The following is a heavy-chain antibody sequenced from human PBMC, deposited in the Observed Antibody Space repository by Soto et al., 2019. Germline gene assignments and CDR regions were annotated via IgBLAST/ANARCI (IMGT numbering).Heavy chain of an antibody. Sequence: EVQLLESGGGLVQPGGSLRLSCAASGFTFNIFAMSWVRQAPGKGLEWVSAISAGGGSTYYADSVKGRFTVSKDNSKNTLDLQMNSLRAEDTAVYYCAKDVDPWFGELQYSDYWGQGTLVTVSS. J-gene: IGHJ4*02. CDR1: GFTFNIFA. CDR2: ISAGGGST. V-gene: IGHV3-23*01. D-gene: IGHD3-10*01. CDR3: AKDVDPWFGELQYSDY.